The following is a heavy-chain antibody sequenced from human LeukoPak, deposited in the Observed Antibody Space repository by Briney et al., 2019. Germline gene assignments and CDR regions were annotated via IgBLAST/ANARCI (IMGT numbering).Heavy chain of an antibody. V-gene: IGHV3-30*18. J-gene: IGHJ6*02. CDR3: AKDRKTLTSLWFGEFFGMDV. CDR2: ISYDGSNK. CDR1: GFTFSSYG. Sequence: PGGSLRLSCAASGFTFSSYGMHWVRQAPGKGLEWVAVISYDGSNKYYADSVKGRFTISRDNSKNTLYLQMNSLRAEDTAVYYCAKDRKTLTSLWFGEFFGMDVWGQGTTVTVSS. D-gene: IGHD3-10*01.